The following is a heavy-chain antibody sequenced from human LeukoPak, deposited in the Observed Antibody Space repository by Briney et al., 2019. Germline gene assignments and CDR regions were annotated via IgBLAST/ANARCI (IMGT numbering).Heavy chain of an antibody. V-gene: IGHV4-34*01. CDR1: GGSFSGYY. J-gene: IGHJ6*03. CDR3: ARREPYYYYYMDV. Sequence: SETLSLTCAVYGGSFSGYYWSWIRQPPGKGLEWIGEINHSGSTNYNPSLKSRVTISVDTSKNQFSLKLSPVTAADTAVYYCARREPYYYYYMDVWGKGTTVTVSS. CDR2: INHSGST. D-gene: IGHD1-26*01.